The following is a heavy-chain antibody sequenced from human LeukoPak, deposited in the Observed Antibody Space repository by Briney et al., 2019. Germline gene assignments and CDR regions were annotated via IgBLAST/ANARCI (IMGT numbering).Heavy chain of an antibody. CDR2: IGTTSGAI. CDR1: GFTFNAFG. V-gene: IGHV3-48*01. D-gene: IGHD6-19*01. Sequence: GGSLRLSCAASGFTFNAFGMNWVRQAPGKGLEWVSYIGTTSGAIYYADSVKGRFTISRDSAKNSLYLQMNSLRAEDTAVYYCARDPVGYSSGWTPLDYWGQGTLVTVSS. J-gene: IGHJ4*02. CDR3: ARDPVGYSSGWTPLDY.